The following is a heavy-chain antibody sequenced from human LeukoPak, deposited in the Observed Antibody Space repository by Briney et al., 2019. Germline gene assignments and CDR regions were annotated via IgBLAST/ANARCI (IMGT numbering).Heavy chain of an antibody. V-gene: IGHV3-48*03. Sequence: QPGGSLRLSCAASGFIFSSYEMTWVRQAPGKGVEWVSYISSSGGNIYYVDSVKGRFTISIDNPKNSLYLQMNSLRAEDTAVYYCARGQLNSGWSACFDYWGQGTLVTVSS. CDR2: ISSSGGNI. CDR1: GFIFSSYE. D-gene: IGHD6-19*01. J-gene: IGHJ4*02. CDR3: ARGQLNSGWSACFDY.